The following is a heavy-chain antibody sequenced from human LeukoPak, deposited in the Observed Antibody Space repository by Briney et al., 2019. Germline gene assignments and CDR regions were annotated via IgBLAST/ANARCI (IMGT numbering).Heavy chain of an antibody. D-gene: IGHD5-18*01. CDR3: ARDEIGGYSYGLYYYYMDV. CDR2: INPNSGGT. J-gene: IGHJ6*03. CDR1: GYTFTGYY. Sequence: GASVKVSCKASGYTFTGYYMHWVRQAPGQGLEWMGWINPNSGGTNYAQKFQGRVTMTRDTSISTAYMELSRLRSDDTAVYYCARDEIGGYSYGLYYYYMDVWGKGTTVTISS. V-gene: IGHV1-2*02.